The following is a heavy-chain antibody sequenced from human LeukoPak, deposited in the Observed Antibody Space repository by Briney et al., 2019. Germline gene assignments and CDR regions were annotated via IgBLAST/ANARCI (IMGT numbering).Heavy chain of an antibody. CDR3: ATIAAADPEFDY. CDR1: GYNFTSYG. V-gene: IGHV1-18*01. CDR2: ISAYNGNT. Sequence: GASVKVSCKASGYNFTSYGISWVRQAPGQGLEWMGWISAYNGNTNYAQKLQGRVTMTTDTSTSTAYMELRSLRSDDTAVYYCATIAAADPEFDYWGQGTLVTVSS. D-gene: IGHD6-13*01. J-gene: IGHJ4*02.